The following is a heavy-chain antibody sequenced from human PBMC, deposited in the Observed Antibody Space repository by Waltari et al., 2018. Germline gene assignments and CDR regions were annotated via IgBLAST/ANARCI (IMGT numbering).Heavy chain of an antibody. Sequence: QVQLVQPGAEVKKPGASVKVSCKASGYTTTSYARHWVRQAPGQRLEWVGWINAGNGNTKYSQKFQSRVTITRDTSASTAYMELSSLRSEDKAVYYCGSHDYGDRGGDYWGQGTLVTVSS. J-gene: IGHJ4*02. CDR2: INAGNGNT. D-gene: IGHD4-17*01. CDR1: GYTTTSYA. CDR3: GSHDYGDRGGDY. V-gene: IGHV1-3*01.